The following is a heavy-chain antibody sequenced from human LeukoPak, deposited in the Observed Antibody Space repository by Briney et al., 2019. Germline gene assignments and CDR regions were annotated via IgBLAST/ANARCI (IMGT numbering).Heavy chain of an antibody. V-gene: IGHV3-23*01. Sequence: AGSMRLSCAASGFTFSSYAMTWVRQPPGGGRGWVSGISTGGGSTYYADSVKGRFTISRDNSKNTLYLQMNSLRAEDTAVYYCAKGGYSSSWSFDYWGQGTLVTVSS. J-gene: IGHJ4*02. D-gene: IGHD6-13*01. CDR2: ISTGGGST. CDR3: AKGGYSSSWSFDY. CDR1: GFTFSSYA.